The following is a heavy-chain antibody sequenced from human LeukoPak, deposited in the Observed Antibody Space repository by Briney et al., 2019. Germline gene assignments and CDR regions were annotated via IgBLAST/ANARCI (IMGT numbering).Heavy chain of an antibody. V-gene: IGHV3-11*01. D-gene: IGHD2-2*01. CDR1: GFTFSDYY. Sequence: PGGSLRLSCVAYGFTFSDYYMRWIRQAPGKGLEWVSYISSSDTTIYYADSVKGRFTISRDNAKNSLYLQMNSLRVEDTAVYYCARGLPAALLDYWGQGTLVTVSS. J-gene: IGHJ4*02. CDR3: ARGLPAALLDY. CDR2: ISSSDTTI.